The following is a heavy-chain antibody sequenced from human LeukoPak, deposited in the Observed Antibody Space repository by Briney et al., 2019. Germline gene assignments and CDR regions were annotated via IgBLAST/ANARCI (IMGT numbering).Heavy chain of an antibody. CDR1: GFTFSSYS. V-gene: IGHV3-21*01. CDR2: ISSSSSYI. D-gene: IGHD2-21*02. Sequence: GGSLRLSCAASGFTFSSYSMNWVRQAPGKGLEWDSSISSSSSYIYYADSVKGRFTISRDNAKNSLYLQMNSLRAEDTAVYYCARAYCGGDCSGVDYWGQGTLVTVSS. CDR3: ARAYCGGDCSGVDY. J-gene: IGHJ4*02.